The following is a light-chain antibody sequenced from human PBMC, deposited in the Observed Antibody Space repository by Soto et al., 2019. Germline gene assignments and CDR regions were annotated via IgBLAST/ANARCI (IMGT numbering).Light chain of an antibody. CDR2: GAS. V-gene: IGKV1-39*01. Sequence: DIQMTQSPSSLSPSVGDRVTITCRASQSISSYLNWYQQKPGKAPKLLIYGASSLQSGVPSRFSGSGSGTDFTLTIRSLQPEDFATDYCQQIYSTPITLGPGTKVDIK. CDR1: QSISSY. J-gene: IGKJ3*01. CDR3: QQIYSTPIT.